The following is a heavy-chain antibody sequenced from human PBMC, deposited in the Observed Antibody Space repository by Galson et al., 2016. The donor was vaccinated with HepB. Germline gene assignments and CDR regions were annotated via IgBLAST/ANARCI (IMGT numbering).Heavy chain of an antibody. CDR1: GYTFTSYD. J-gene: IGHJ5*02. CDR3: ARDYGGNSGWFDP. D-gene: IGHD4-23*01. Sequence: SVKVSCKASGYTFTSYDLNWVRQATGQGLEWLGWMNPNSGDTGYAQKFQGRVTLTRSTSLRTAYMELRSLTSEDTAMYYCARDYGGNSGWFDPWGQETLVTVSS. CDR2: MNPNSGDT. V-gene: IGHV1-8*01.